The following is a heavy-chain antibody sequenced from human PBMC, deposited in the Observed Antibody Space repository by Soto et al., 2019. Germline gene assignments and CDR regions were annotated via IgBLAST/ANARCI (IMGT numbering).Heavy chain of an antibody. J-gene: IGHJ2*01. CDR1: GFTFSSYG. Sequence: QVQLEEAGGGVVEPGRSLRLSCAASGFTFSSYGMHWVRQAPGKGVEWVAVVWCDGSNKYYADSVKGRFTMSRDNSQNPLYLQMNSLGAEDTAVYYCARIPQIAVAGTRFGYFDLWGRGTLVTVSS. CDR3: ARIPQIAVAGTRFGYFDL. D-gene: IGHD6-19*01. CDR2: VWCDGSNK. V-gene: IGHV3-33*01.